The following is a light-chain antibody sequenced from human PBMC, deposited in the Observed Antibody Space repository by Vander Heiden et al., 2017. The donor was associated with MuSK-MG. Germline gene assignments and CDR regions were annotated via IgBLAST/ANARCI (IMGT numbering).Light chain of an antibody. Sequence: QSALTQPRSVSGSPGQSVTTSCTGTSSDVGGYNYVSWYQHTPGKAPKLLIYDVKKRPSGVPDRFSASKSGNTASVTISWLQADDEADYYCCSYAGSNTFYVFGTGTEFTVL. CDR3: CSYAGSNTFYV. V-gene: IGLV2-11*01. CDR1: SSDVGGYNY. CDR2: DVK. J-gene: IGLJ1*01.